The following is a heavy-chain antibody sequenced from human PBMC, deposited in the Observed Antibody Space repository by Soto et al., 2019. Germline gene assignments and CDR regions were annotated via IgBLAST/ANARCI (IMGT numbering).Heavy chain of an antibody. Sequence: SETLSLTCTVSGSTVSSNSYYWSWIRQPPGKGLEWIGYIDYSGSTKYNPSLKSRVTISVDTSKNQFSLKLSSVTAADTAVYYCARDYGGAFDYWGQGTLVTVSS. D-gene: IGHD3-16*01. V-gene: IGHV4-61*01. CDR3: ARDYGGAFDY. CDR2: IDYSGST. J-gene: IGHJ4*02. CDR1: GSTVSSNSYY.